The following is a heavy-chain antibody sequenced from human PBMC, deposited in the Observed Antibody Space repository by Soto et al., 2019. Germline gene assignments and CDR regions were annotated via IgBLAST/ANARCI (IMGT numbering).Heavy chain of an antibody. CDR3: ARDQRSSIWYPDDAFDM. Sequence: EVQLVESGGGLVQPGGSLRLSCAASGFTFSSYSMNWVRQAPGKGLEWVSYISGSSSTMYYTDSVKGRFTISRDNAKNSLYLQMNSLRAEDTAVYYCARDQRSSIWYPDDAFDMWGQGTMVTVSS. J-gene: IGHJ3*02. D-gene: IGHD6-13*01. V-gene: IGHV3-48*01. CDR2: ISGSSSTM. CDR1: GFTFSSYS.